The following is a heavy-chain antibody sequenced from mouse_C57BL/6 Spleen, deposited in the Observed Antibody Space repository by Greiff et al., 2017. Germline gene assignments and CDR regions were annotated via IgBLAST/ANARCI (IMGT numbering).Heavy chain of an antibody. CDR3: ASGDLGFAY. J-gene: IGHJ3*01. Sequence: DVQLQESGPGLVKPSQSLSLTCSVTGYSITSGYYWNWIRQFPGNKLEWMGYISYDGSNNYNPSLKNRISITRDTSKNQFFLKLNSVTTEDTATYYCASGDLGFAYWGQGTLVTVSA. CDR2: ISYDGSN. CDR1: GYSITSGYY. V-gene: IGHV3-6*01. D-gene: IGHD3-3*01.